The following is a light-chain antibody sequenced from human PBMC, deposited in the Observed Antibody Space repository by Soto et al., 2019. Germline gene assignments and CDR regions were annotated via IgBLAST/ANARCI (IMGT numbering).Light chain of an antibody. CDR1: QSVNNN. V-gene: IGKV3-15*01. CDR2: GAS. Sequence: EIVMTQSPATLSVSPGERATLSCRASQSVNNNLAWYQQKPGQAPRLLISGASTRATGIPARFSGSGSETEFTLTISSLQSGDLAVYYCQQYNNWWTFGQGTKVEIK. J-gene: IGKJ1*01. CDR3: QQYNNWWT.